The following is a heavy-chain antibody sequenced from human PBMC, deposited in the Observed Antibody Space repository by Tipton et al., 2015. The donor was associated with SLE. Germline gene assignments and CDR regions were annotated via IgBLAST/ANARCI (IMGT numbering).Heavy chain of an antibody. J-gene: IGHJ1*01. D-gene: IGHD2-21*01. CDR2: ISTSGTTR. Sequence: SLRLSCAASGFTFSSYEMHWVRQAPGKGLEWVAYISTSGTTRYYADSLKGRVTISRDNAKNSLFLQLNSLRAEDTALYYCSRVCGGDFYYENYVDWGQGTLVTVSS. CDR1: GFTFSSYE. CDR3: SRVCGGDFYYENYVD. V-gene: IGHV3-48*03.